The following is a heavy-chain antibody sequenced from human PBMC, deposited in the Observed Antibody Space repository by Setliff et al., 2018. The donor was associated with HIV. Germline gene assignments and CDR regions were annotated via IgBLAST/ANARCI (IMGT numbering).Heavy chain of an antibody. Sequence: ASVKVSCKTSGYSFTGYYIHWIRQAPGQGLEWMGRINPNSGGTNYAQKFQGRVTMTRDTSISTAYLDLSGLTSDDTAVYYCARQFSNSFDYWGQGALVTVSS. CDR1: GYSFTGYY. J-gene: IGHJ4*02. CDR3: ARQFSNSFDY. V-gene: IGHV1-2*06. D-gene: IGHD7-27*01. CDR2: INPNSGGT.